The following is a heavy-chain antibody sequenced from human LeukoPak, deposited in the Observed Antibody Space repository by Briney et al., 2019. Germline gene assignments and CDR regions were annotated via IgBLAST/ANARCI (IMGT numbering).Heavy chain of an antibody. V-gene: IGHV3-53*01. CDR2: IYSGGST. CDR3: ASYYDYVWGSYEYYYYGMDV. D-gene: IGHD3-16*01. Sequence: GGSLRFSCAASGFTFSSNYMSWVRQAPGKGLEWVSVIYSGGSTYYSDSVKGRFTISRDNSKNTLYLQMNSLRAEDTAVYYCASYYDYVWGSYEYYYYGMDVWGQGTTVTVSS. J-gene: IGHJ6*02. CDR1: GFTFSSNY.